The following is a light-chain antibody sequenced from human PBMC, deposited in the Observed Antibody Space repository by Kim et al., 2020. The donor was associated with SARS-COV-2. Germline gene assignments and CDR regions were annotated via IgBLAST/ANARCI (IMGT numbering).Light chain of an antibody. CDR3: QQRTNWPPWT. J-gene: IGKJ1*01. CDR1: QSLSSF. CDR2: DAS. V-gene: IGKV3-11*01. Sequence: SPGESDGPSCRASQSLSSFLAWYQQQPGQAPRLLIYDASTRAPGIPARFIGSGSGTDFTLTISSLEPDDFAVYYCQQRTNWPPWTFGQGTKVDIK.